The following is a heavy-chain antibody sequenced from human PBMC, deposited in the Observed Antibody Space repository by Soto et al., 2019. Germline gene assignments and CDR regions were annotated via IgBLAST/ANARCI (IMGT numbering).Heavy chain of an antibody. CDR3: AKDRGLRRFDY. D-gene: IGHD4-17*01. V-gene: IGHV3-23*01. Sequence: GGSLRLSCAASGFTFSSYAMAWVRQAPGEGLEWVSGISGSAGNTYYADSVKGRFTISRDNSKNTLYLQMSSLRAEDMAVYYCAKDRGLRRFDYWGQGTLVTVSS. J-gene: IGHJ4*02. CDR1: GFTFSSYA. CDR2: ISGSAGNT.